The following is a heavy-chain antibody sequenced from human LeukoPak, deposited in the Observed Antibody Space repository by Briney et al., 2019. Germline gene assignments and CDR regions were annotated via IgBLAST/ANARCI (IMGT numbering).Heavy chain of an antibody. V-gene: IGHV3-23*01. CDR2: ITISGDNT. CDR1: GFTFSSYG. CDR3: AKDKTNWYFDL. J-gene: IGHJ2*01. Sequence: GGSLRLSCAASGFTFSSYGMSRVRQAPGKGLEWVSAITISGDNTWHADSVKGRSTISRDNSKNTLYLQMNSLRVEDTAIYYCAKDKTNWYFDLWGRGTLVTVSS.